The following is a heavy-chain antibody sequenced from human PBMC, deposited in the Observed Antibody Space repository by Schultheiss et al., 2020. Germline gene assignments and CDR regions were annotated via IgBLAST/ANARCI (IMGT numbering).Heavy chain of an antibody. Sequence: SETLSLTCAVSGGSISSSNWWSWIRQPPGKGLECIGYIYYSGSTYYNPSLKSRVAMSVDTSKNQFSLKLSSVTAADTAVYYCARDRGGSSWYRNQYNWFDRWGQGTLVTVSS. V-gene: IGHV4-30-4*01. CDR3: ARDRGGSSWYRNQYNWFDR. J-gene: IGHJ5*02. CDR2: IYYSGST. CDR1: GGSISSSNW. D-gene: IGHD6-13*01.